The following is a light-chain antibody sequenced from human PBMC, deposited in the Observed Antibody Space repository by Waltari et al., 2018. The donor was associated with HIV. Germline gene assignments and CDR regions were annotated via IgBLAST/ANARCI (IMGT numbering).Light chain of an antibody. V-gene: IGLV1-47*01. CDR1: SSNIGSNY. J-gene: IGLJ3*02. Sequence: QSVLTQPPSASGTPGQRVTISCSGSSSNIGSNYVYWYQQLPGTAPKLLIYRTNRRPSGGPARFAGSKSGTSASLAITGLRSEDEADYCCAAWDDGLSGPVFGGGTKLTVL. CDR3: AAWDDGLSGPV. CDR2: RTN.